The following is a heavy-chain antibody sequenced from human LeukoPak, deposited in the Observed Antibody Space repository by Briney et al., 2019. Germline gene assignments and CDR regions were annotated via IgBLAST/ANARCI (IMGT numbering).Heavy chain of an antibody. D-gene: IGHD3-22*01. J-gene: IGHJ4*02. Sequence: GRSLRLSCAASGFTFSSYSMHWVRQAPGKGLEWVAVISYDGSNKYYADSVKGRFTISRDNSKNTLYLQMNSLRAEDTAVYYCVREVHYYYDSSGYLDYWGQGTLVTVSS. V-gene: IGHV3-30-3*01. CDR1: GFTFSSYS. CDR3: VREVHYYYDSSGYLDY. CDR2: ISYDGSNK.